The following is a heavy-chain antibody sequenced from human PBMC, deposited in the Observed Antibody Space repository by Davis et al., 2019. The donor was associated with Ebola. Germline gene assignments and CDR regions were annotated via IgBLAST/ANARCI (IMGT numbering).Heavy chain of an antibody. CDR1: GLTFSSYG. D-gene: IGHD1-26*01. CDR2: IRFDGRNK. V-gene: IGHV3-30*02. J-gene: IGHJ3*02. Sequence: GGSLRPSCAASGLTFSSYGMHWVRQAPGKGLEGVACIRFDGRNKYYADSVKGRFTISRDNSRNTLYLQMNGLRVEDTAIYYCAKDTSNIWFDIWGQGTMVTVSS. CDR3: AKDTSNIWFDI.